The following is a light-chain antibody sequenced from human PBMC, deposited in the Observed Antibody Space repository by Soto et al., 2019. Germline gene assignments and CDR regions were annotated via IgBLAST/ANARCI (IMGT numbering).Light chain of an antibody. J-gene: IGKJ1*01. CDR1: ESVSSN. CDR2: GAS. Sequence: EIVMTQSPATLSVSPGERATLSCRASESVSSNLAWYQQKPGQAPRLLIYGASTGATGIPARFSGSGSGTEFTLTISSLQSEDFAVYYCQQNNKWPPWTFGQGTKVESK. V-gene: IGKV3-15*01. CDR3: QQNNKWPPWT.